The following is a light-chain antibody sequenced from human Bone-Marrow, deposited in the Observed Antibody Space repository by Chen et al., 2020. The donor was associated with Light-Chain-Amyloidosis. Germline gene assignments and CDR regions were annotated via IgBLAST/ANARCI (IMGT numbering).Light chain of an antibody. CDR3: QQYDSVPIT. CDR1: HDITNS. J-gene: IGKJ5*01. CDR2: DAS. V-gene: IGKV1-33*01. Sequence: DIQLNQSPPSLSAYVGGILTITCRAIHDITNSIHLLHHKPGRAPKVLIYDASTLETGVPSSFSGSGSGTEFTLTISRLQPEDIATYYCQQYDSVPITFGQGTRLEIK.